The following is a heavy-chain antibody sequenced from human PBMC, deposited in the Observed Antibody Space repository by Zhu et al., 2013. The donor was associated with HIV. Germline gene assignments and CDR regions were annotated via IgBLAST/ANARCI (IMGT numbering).Heavy chain of an antibody. CDR3: ARIRSDYSLGEFHFPFTILDY. J-gene: IGHJ4*02. Sequence: QVQLQESGPGLVKPSQTLSLTCTVSGGSISSRDYSWSWIRQPPGKGLEWIGYISYSGSAHFNPSLKSRLTVSVDTSEKQISLKLRYVTAADTAVYYCARIRSDYSLGEFHFPFTILDYVGQGTPVTVSS. CDR1: GGSISSRDYS. CDR2: ISYSGSA. D-gene: IGHD3-16*01. V-gene: IGHV4-30-4*01.